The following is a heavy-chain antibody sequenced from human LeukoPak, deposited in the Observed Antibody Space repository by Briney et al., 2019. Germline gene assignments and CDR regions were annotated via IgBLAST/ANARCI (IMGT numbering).Heavy chain of an antibody. CDR1: GGSFSGYY. Sequence: SETLSLTCAVYGGSFSGYYWSWIRQPPGKGLEWIGEINHSGSTNYNPSLKSRVTISVDTSKNQFSLKLSSVTAADTAVYYCARVPPSYYYGSEDYFDYWGQGTLVTVSS. CDR3: ARVPPSYYYGSEDYFDY. V-gene: IGHV4-34*01. CDR2: INHSGST. J-gene: IGHJ4*02. D-gene: IGHD3-10*01.